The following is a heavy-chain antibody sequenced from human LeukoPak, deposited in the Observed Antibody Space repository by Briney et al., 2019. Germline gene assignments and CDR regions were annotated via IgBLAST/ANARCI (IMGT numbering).Heavy chain of an antibody. D-gene: IGHD6-19*01. CDR1: GYSFTGYY. CDR2: INPNSGGT. CDR3: ARMYSSGSYFDY. V-gene: IGHV1-2*02. Sequence: ASVKVFCKASGYSFTGYYMHWVRQAPGQGLEWMGWINPNSGGTNYAQRFQGRVTMTRDTSISTAYMELSRLRSDDTAVFYCARMYSSGSYFDYWGQGTLVTISS. J-gene: IGHJ4*02.